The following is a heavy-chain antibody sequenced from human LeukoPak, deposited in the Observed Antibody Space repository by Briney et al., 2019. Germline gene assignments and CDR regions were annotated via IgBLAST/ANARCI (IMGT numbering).Heavy chain of an antibody. J-gene: IGHJ3*02. V-gene: IGHV3-30*02. CDR2: IRYDGSNK. Sequence: PGGSLRLSCAASGFTFSSYGMHWVRQAPGKGLEWVAFIRYDGSNKYYADSVKGRFTISRDNSKNTLYLQMNSLRAEDTAVYYCAKGGEVVVITSAEGEAFDIWGQGTMVTVSS. CDR1: GFTFSSYG. D-gene: IGHD3-22*01. CDR3: AKGGEVVVITSAEGEAFDI.